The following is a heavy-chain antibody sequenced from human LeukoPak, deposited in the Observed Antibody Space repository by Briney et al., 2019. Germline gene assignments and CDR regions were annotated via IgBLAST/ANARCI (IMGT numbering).Heavy chain of an antibody. J-gene: IGHJ4*02. Sequence: ASVKVSCKASGGTFSSYAISWVRQAPGQGLEWMGRIIPILGIANYAQKFQGRVTITADKSTSTAYMELSSLRSEDTAVYYCARDLWGIAAAADYWGQGTLVTVSS. CDR2: IIPILGIA. CDR3: ARDLWGIAAAADY. CDR1: GGTFSSYA. V-gene: IGHV1-69*04. D-gene: IGHD6-13*01.